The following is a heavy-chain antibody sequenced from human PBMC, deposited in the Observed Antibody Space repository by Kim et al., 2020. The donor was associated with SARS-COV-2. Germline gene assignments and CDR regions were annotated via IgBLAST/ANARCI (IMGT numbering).Heavy chain of an antibody. J-gene: IGHJ4*02. CDR2: ISGSGGST. CDR1: GFTFSSYA. Sequence: GGSLRLSCAASGFTFSSYAMSWVRQAPGKGLEWVSAISGSGGSTYYADSVKGRFTISRDNSKNTLYLQMNSLRAEDTAVYYCAKAIERVNDYGDYGGGGFDYWGQGTLVTVSS. V-gene: IGHV3-23*01. CDR3: AKAIERVNDYGDYGGGGFDY. D-gene: IGHD4-17*01.